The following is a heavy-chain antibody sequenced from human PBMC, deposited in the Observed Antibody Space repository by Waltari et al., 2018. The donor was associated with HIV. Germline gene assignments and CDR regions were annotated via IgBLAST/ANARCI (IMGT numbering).Heavy chain of an antibody. D-gene: IGHD6-19*01. CDR3: TRLVAAVAGTGY. CDR1: GFTFSGSP. V-gene: IGHV3-73*01. J-gene: IGHJ4*02. Sequence: EVQLVESGGGLVQPGGSLNLSCAASGFTFSGSPMHLVRQASAKGLEWVGRIRTKANSYATTYAASVKGRFIISRDDSKNTAYLQMNNLKTEDTAVYYCTRLVAAVAGTGYWGQGTLVTVSS. CDR2: IRTKANSYAT.